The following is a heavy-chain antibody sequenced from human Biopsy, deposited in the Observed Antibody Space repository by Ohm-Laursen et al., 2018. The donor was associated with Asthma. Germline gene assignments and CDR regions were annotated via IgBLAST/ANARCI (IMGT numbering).Heavy chain of an antibody. J-gene: IGHJ4*02. CDR1: GFTFSSYG. V-gene: IGHV3-30*18. CDR2: ISYDGNHK. D-gene: IGHD5-12*01. CDR3: AKRRGYSGHDNDY. Sequence: SLRLSCAASGFTFSSYGMYWVRQAPGKGLEWVAVISYDGNHKFYEDSVKGRFTISRDNSKNTLYLQMNSLRTEDTAVYYCAKRRGYSGHDNDYWGQGTLVIVSS.